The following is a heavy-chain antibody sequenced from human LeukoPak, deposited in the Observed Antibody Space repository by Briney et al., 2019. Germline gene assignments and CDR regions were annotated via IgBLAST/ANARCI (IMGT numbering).Heavy chain of an antibody. D-gene: IGHD3-10*01. J-gene: IGHJ4*02. CDR1: GFTFGDYA. CDR2: ISGSGGST. Sequence: PGRSLRLSCTASGFTFGDYAMSWVRQAPGKGLEWVSAISGSGGSTYYADFVKGRFTISRDNSKNTLYLQMNSLRAEDTAVYYCANLAMVRGVIPYFDYWGQGTLVTVAS. V-gene: IGHV3-23*01. CDR3: ANLAMVRGVIPYFDY.